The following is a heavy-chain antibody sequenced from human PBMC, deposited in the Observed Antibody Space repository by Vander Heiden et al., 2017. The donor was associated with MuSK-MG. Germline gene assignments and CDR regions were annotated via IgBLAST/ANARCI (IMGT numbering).Heavy chain of an antibody. J-gene: IGHJ4*02. CDR1: GYTFTIYT. D-gene: IGHD6-19*01. CDR3: TRMSVDGTDY. Sequence: QVQLVQSGAEVRKPGASVRVSCKASGYTFTIYTLHWVRQAPGQRLEWMGWINAGNGNTKYSQKFQGRVTITRDSSASTAYMELSSLMSEDTAVHYCTRMSVDGTDYWGQGTLVTVS. V-gene: IGHV1-3*01. CDR2: INAGNGNT.